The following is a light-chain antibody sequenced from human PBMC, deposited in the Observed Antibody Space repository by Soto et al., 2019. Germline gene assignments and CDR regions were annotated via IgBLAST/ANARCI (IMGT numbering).Light chain of an antibody. CDR2: DAS. V-gene: IGKV3-20*01. J-gene: IGKJ2*01. CDR1: QSVNSNL. Sequence: EIVLTQSPGTLSLSPGEGATVSCRASQSVNSNLLAWFQQKPGQAPRLLIHDASRRATGIPDRFSGSGSGTDFTLSISRLEPEDFAVYYCHQYVSSALTFGQGTKLEIK. CDR3: HQYVSSALT.